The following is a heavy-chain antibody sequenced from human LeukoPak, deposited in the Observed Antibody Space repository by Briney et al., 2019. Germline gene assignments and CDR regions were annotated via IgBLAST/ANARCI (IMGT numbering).Heavy chain of an antibody. CDR3: ARSYAHDY. V-gene: IGHV4-34*01. J-gene: IGHJ4*02. D-gene: IGHD2-2*01. CDR1: GGSFSGDY. CDR2: INHSGST. Sequence: SETLSLTRAVYGGSFSGDYWRWIRQPPGKGLEWIGEINHSGSTNYNPSLKSRVTISVDTSKNQSSLKQSSVTYSGTAVYYCARSYAHDYWGQGTLVTVSS.